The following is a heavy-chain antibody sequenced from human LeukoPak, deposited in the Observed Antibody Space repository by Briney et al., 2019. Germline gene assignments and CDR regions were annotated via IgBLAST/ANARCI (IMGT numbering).Heavy chain of an antibody. V-gene: IGHV3-74*01. CDR2: INSDGNKT. Sequence: GGSLRLSCAASGFTFSNYWMHWVRQAPGKGLVWVSRINSDGNKTNYADSVNGRFTISRDNAKNTLYLQVNNLRAEDTAVYYCAIVNYYDSSGYYPYFDYWGQGTLVTVSS. D-gene: IGHD3-22*01. CDR1: GFTFSNYW. CDR3: AIVNYYDSSGYYPYFDY. J-gene: IGHJ4*02.